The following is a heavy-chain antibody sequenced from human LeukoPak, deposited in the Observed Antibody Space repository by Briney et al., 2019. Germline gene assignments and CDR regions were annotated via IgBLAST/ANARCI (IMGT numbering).Heavy chain of an antibody. CDR2: IYYSGST. J-gene: IGHJ4*02. D-gene: IGHD2-15*01. CDR3: ARDWEYCSGGSCYPLIDY. V-gene: IGHV4-39*07. Sequence: PSETLSLTCTVSGGSISNSSYYWGWIRQPPGKGLEWIGSIYYSGSTYYNPSLKSRVTISVDTSKNQFSLKLSSVTAADTAVYYCARDWEYCSGGSCYPLIDYWGQGTLVTVSS. CDR1: GGSISNSSYY.